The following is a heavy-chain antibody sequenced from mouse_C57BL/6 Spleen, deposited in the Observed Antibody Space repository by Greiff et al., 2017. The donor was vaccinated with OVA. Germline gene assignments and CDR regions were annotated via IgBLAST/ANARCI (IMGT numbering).Heavy chain of an antibody. V-gene: IGHV5-17*01. D-gene: IGHD2-3*01. Sequence: EVQGVESGGGLVKPGGSLKLSCAASGFTFSDYGMHWVRQAPEKGLEWVAYISSGSSTIYYADTVKGRFTISRDNAKNTLFLQMTSLRSEDTAMYYCARKDGYSSIFDYWGQVTTLTVSS. J-gene: IGHJ2*01. CDR1: GFTFSDYG. CDR2: ISSGSSTI. CDR3: ARKDGYSSIFDY.